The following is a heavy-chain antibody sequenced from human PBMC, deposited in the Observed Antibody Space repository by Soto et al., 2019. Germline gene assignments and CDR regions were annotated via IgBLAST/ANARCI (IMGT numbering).Heavy chain of an antibody. J-gene: IGHJ4*02. CDR1: GFTFSSYA. CDR2: ISYDGSNK. V-gene: IGHV3-30-3*01. Sequence: QVQLVESGGGVVQPGRSLRLSCAASGFTFSSYAMHWVRQAPGKGLEWVAVISYDGSNKYYADSVKGRFTISRDNSKNTLYLQMNSLRAEDTAVYYCARFKGSGSYSFDYWGQGTLVTVSS. D-gene: IGHD1-26*01. CDR3: ARFKGSGSYSFDY.